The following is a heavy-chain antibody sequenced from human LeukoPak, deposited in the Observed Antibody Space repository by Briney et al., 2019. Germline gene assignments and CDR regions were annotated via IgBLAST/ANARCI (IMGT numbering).Heavy chain of an antibody. J-gene: IGHJ4*02. CDR1: GFTFSSYW. CDR3: ARVDSVWSAVDS. V-gene: IGHV3-74*01. D-gene: IGHD6-19*01. Sequence: GGSLRLSCAASGFTFSSYWMLWVRQAPGMGLVWVSRINTDGTTTAYADSVKGRFTIPRDNAKNTLYLQMNSLRAEDTAVYYCARVDSVWSAVDSWGQGILVTVSS. CDR2: INTDGTTT.